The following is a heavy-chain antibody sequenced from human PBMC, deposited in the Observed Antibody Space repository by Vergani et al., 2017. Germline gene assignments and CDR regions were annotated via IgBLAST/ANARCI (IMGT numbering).Heavy chain of an antibody. CDR2: IIPILGIA. V-gene: IGHV1-69*02. J-gene: IGHJ3*02. D-gene: IGHD6-13*01. CDR1: GGTFSSYT. CDR3: ARALSSSWDPGAFDI. Sequence: QVQLVQSGAEVKKPGSSVKVSCKASGGTFSSYTISWVRQAPGQGLEWMGRIIPILGIANYAQKFQGRVTITEDQSTSTAYMELSRLGSEDTAVYYCARALSSSWDPGAFDIWGQGTMVTVSS.